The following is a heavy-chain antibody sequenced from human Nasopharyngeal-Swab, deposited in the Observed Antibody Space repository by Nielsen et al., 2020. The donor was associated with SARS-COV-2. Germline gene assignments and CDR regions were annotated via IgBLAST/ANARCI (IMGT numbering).Heavy chain of an antibody. D-gene: IGHD2-15*01. CDR1: GLTFSSYG. V-gene: IGHV3-30*18. J-gene: IGHJ6*02. CDR2: ISYDGSNK. CDR3: AKDLWEVVVVVAAWDYYYGMDV. Sequence: GGSLRLSCAASGLTFSSYGMHWVRPAPGKGMEWVAVISYDGSNKYYADSVKGRFTISRDNSKNMLYLQMNSLRAEDTAVYYCAKDLWEVVVVVAAWDYYYGMDVWGQGTTVTVSS.